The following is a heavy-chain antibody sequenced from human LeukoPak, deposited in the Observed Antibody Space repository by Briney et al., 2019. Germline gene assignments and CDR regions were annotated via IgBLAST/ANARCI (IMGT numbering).Heavy chain of an antibody. D-gene: IGHD3-10*01. CDR1: GGSISNYY. CDR3: VRHQEGMVRGVLYYMDV. J-gene: IGHJ6*03. CDR2: IYHSGST. V-gene: IGHV4-59*08. Sequence: SETLSLTCTVSGGSISNYYWSWIRQPPGRGLEWIGSIYHSGSTYYNPSLKSRVTISVDTSKNQFSLKLSSVTAANTAVYYCVRHQEGMVRGVLYYMDVWGTGTTVTISS.